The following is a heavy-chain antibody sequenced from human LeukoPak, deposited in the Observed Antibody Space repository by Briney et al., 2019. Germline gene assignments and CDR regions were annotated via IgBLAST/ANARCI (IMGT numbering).Heavy chain of an antibody. CDR1: GFTFSSYE. D-gene: IGHD2-15*01. CDR2: ISSSGRTV. CDR3: ARVSSGNCDY. Sequence: GGSLKLSCAASGFTFSSYEMNWVRQAPGKGLEWVSYISSSGRTVYYADSVKGRFAISRDNAKNSLYLQMNSLRPEDTAIYYCARVSSGNCDYWGQGTLVTVSS. V-gene: IGHV3-48*03. J-gene: IGHJ4*02.